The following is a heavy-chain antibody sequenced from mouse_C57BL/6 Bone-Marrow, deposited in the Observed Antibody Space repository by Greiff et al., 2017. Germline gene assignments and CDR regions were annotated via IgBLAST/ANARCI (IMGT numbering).Heavy chain of an antibody. J-gene: IGHJ1*03. CDR2: INSDGGST. CDR3: ARHDYDGFSYWYFDV. D-gene: IGHD2-4*01. Sequence: EVKLMESGGGLVQPGESLKLSCESNEYEFPSHDMSWVRKTPEKRLELVAAINSDGGSTYYPDTMERRFIISRDNTKKTLYLQMSSLRSEDTALYYCARHDYDGFSYWYFDVWGTGTTVTVSS. V-gene: IGHV5-2*01. CDR1: EYEFPSHD.